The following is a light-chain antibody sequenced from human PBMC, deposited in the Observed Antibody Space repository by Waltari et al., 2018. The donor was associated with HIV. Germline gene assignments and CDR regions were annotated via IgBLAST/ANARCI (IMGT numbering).Light chain of an antibody. CDR2: SNN. Sequence: QSVLTQPPSASGTPGQRVTISCSGSNSNLGSNTVTWYQQLPGTAPKLLIYSNNQRPSGVPDRFSGSKSGTSASLAISGLQSEDEADYYCAAWDDSLNGVVFGGGTKLTVL. CDR3: AAWDDSLNGVV. V-gene: IGLV1-44*01. J-gene: IGLJ2*01. CDR1: NSNLGSNT.